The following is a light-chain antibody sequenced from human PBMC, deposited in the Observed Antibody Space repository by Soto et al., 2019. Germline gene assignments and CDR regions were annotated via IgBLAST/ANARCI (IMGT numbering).Light chain of an antibody. V-gene: IGLV1-44*01. CDR3: AAWDDSLNARGV. Sequence: QSVLTQPPSASGTPGQRVTISCSGSRSNIGSNAVSWYQQLPGTAPKLLIYNDNQRPSGVHDRFSASKSGTSASLALSGLQSEDEADYYCAAWDDSLNARGVFGGGTKLTVL. CDR1: RSNIGSNA. CDR2: NDN. J-gene: IGLJ3*02.